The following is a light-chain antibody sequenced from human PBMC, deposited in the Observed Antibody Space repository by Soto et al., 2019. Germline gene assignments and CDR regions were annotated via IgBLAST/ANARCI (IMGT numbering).Light chain of an antibody. V-gene: IGLV1-40*01. CDR3: QSYDNSLGVCYV. Sequence: QSVLTQPPSVSGAPGQRVTISCTGSSSNLGAGYDVHWYQLLPGTAPKLLIYGNRNRPSGVPDRFSGSKSGTSASPAITGLQAEDEADYYCQSYDNSLGVCYVFGTRTKVTVL. CDR2: GNR. CDR1: SSNLGAGYD. J-gene: IGLJ1*01.